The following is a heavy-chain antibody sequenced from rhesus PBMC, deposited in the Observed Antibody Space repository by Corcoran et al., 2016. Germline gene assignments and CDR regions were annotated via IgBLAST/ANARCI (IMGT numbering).Heavy chain of an antibody. CDR1: GYPFTTYA. CDR3: ARSHFAPGFDY. J-gene: IGHJ4*01. CDR2: ITTDTGNP. D-gene: IGHD3S6*01. V-gene: IGHV7-114*01. Sequence: QVQLVQSGAEVKQPGASVKVSCKASGYPFTTYALNWVRPTRGQRLERRGWITTDTGNPKYAQAYKEQFTFSVDPSIATAYLQISSLKAENTAVYYCARSHFAPGFDYWGQGVLVTVSS.